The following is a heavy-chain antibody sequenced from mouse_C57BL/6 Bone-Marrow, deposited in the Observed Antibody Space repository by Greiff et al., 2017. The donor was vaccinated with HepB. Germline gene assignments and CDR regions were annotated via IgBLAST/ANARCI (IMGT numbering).Heavy chain of an antibody. CDR2: IRLKSDTYAT. J-gene: IGHJ4*01. CDR3: TAGSSLYAMDY. D-gene: IGHD1-1*01. V-gene: IGHV6-3*01. Sequence: EVQLVESGGGLVQPGGSMKLSCVASGFTFSNYWMNWVRQSPEKGLEWVAQIRLKSDTYATHYAESVKGRFTISRDDSKSSVYLQMNNLRAEDTGIYYCTAGSSLYAMDYWGQGTSVTVSS. CDR1: GFTFSNYW.